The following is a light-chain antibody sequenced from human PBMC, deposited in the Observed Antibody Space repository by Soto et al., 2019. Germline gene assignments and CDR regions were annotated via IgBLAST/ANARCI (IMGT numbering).Light chain of an antibody. CDR2: EVS. CDR3: SSYAGSNTV. J-gene: IGLJ2*01. CDR1: SSDVGGYDY. V-gene: IGLV2-8*01. Sequence: QSALTQPPSASGSPGQSVTISCTGTSSDVGGYDYVSWYQQHPGKAPKLMIYEVSKRPSGVPDRFSGSKSGNTASLTVSGLQAEDEADYYCSSYAGSNTVFGGGTKLTDL.